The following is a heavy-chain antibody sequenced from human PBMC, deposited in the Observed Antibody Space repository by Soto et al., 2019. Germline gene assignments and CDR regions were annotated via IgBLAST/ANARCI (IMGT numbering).Heavy chain of an antibody. J-gene: IGHJ4*02. D-gene: IGHD4-17*01. CDR1: GGSVSDKTYY. V-gene: IGHV4-61*01. Sequence: KTSETLSLTCSVSGGSVSDKTYYWSWIRQPPGKRLEWIGYVYYSGTTNYNPSLKSRVTISVDLSKNRFSLRLSSVTTPDTALYYCARTTAVPNTLRSRYFFDYWGQGTLVTVSS. CDR3: ARTTAVPNTLRSRYFFDY. CDR2: VYYSGTT.